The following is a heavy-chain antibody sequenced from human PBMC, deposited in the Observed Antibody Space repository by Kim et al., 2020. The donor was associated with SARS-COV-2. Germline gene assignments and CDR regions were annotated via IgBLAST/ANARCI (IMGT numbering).Heavy chain of an antibody. Sequence: SETLSLTCAVYGGSFSGYYWSWIRQPPGKGLEWIGEINHSGSTNYNPSLKSRVTISVDTSKNQFSLKLSSVTAADTAVYYCARGPVLWVRGVIGHFDYWGQGTLVTVSS. V-gene: IGHV4-34*01. CDR2: INHSGST. CDR3: ARGPVLWVRGVIGHFDY. D-gene: IGHD3-10*01. CDR1: GGSFSGYY. J-gene: IGHJ4*02.